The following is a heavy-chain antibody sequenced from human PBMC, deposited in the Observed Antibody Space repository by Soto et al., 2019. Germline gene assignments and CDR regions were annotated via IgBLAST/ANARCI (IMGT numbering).Heavy chain of an antibody. D-gene: IGHD6-19*01. CDR3: ARGPLQAAITIAVAGIDAFDI. CDR2: ISAYNGNT. V-gene: IGHV1-18*01. Sequence: ASVKVSCKASGYTFTSYGISWVRQAPGQGLEWMGWISAYNGNTNYAQKLQGRVTMTTDTSTSTAYMELRSLRSDDTAVYYCARGPLQAAITIAVAGIDAFDIWGQGTMVTVSS. CDR1: GYTFTSYG. J-gene: IGHJ3*02.